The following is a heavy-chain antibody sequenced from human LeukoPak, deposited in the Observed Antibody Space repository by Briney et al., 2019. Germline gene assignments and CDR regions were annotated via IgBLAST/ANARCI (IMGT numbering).Heavy chain of an antibody. V-gene: IGHV1-2*02. Sequence: GASVKVSCKASGYTFTGYYMHWVRQAPGQGLEWMGWINPNSGGTNYAQKFQGRVTMTRDTSISTAYMELSRLRSDDTAVYYCARAEDSPFYYYYMDVWGKGTTVTVSS. CDR3: ARAEDSPFYYYYMDV. CDR2: INPNSGGT. J-gene: IGHJ6*03. CDR1: GYTFTGYY. D-gene: IGHD3-22*01.